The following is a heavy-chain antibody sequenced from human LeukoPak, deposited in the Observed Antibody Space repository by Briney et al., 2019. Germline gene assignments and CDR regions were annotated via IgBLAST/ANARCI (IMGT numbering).Heavy chain of an antibody. J-gene: IGHJ4*02. V-gene: IGHV3-9*01. Sequence: PGGSLRLSCAASGFTFDDYAMHWVRQAPGKGLEWVSGISWNSGSIGYADSVKGRFTISRDNAKNSLYLQMNSLRAEDTALYYCAKDKAVADLYYFDYWGQGTLVTVSS. D-gene: IGHD6-19*01. CDR3: AKDKAVADLYYFDY. CDR1: GFTFDDYA. CDR2: ISWNSGSI.